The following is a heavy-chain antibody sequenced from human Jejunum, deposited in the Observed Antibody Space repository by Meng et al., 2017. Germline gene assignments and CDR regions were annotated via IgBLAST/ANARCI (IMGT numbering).Heavy chain of an antibody. J-gene: IGHJ4*02. CDR2: INTSVGYT. CDR3: ARASRVLGGFDY. CDR1: GYTFTNYY. V-gene: IGHV1-46*01. Sequence: QVQRGQSEVGVKKPGASLKVSCKASGYTFTNYYMHWGRQAPGQGLEWMGIINTSVGYTSHAQKFQGRVTMTRDTSTSTVHMEVSSLRSADTAVYYCARASRVLGGFDYWGQGTLVTVSS. D-gene: IGHD3-16*01.